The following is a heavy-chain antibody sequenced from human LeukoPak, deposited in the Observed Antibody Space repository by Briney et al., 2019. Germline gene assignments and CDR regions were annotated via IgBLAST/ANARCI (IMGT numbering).Heavy chain of an antibody. V-gene: IGHV3-53*04. D-gene: IGHD5-18*01. Sequence: PGGSLRLSCAASGFAVSSNYISWVRQAPGKGLEWVSVIYSGGSTYYADSVKGRFTISRHNSKNTLYLQMNSLRAEDTAVYYRARAPGIHPLGIWGQGTMVTVSS. CDR3: ARAPGIHPLGI. CDR2: IYSGGST. CDR1: GFAVSSNY. J-gene: IGHJ3*02.